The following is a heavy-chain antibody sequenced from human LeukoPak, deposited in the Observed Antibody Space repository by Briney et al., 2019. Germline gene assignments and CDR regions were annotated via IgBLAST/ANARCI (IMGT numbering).Heavy chain of an antibody. V-gene: IGHV4-59*08. Sequence: SETLSLTCTVSGGSISSYYWSWIRQPPGKGLEWIGYIYYSGSTNYNPSLKSRVTISVDTSKNQFSLKLSSVTAADTAVYYCARHEYSSSWYVGYYFDYWGQGTLVTVSS. CDR1: GGSISSYY. CDR3: ARHEYSSSWYVGYYFDY. J-gene: IGHJ4*02. CDR2: IYYSGST. D-gene: IGHD6-13*01.